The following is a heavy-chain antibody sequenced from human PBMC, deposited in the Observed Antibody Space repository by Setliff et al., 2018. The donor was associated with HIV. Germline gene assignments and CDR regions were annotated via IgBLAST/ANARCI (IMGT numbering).Heavy chain of an antibody. CDR2: VNPSGGRT. J-gene: IGHJ5*02. Sequence: GASVKVSCKASGYTFTRYYMHWVRQAPGQGLEWMGLVNPSGGRTVSAQKFEGRVSMTRDTSTSTVYMELSSLRSDDTAVYFCAKGIKWLAPWGQGTPVTVSS. CDR1: GYTFTRYY. V-gene: IGHV1-46*01. D-gene: IGHD2-15*01. CDR3: AKGIKWLAP.